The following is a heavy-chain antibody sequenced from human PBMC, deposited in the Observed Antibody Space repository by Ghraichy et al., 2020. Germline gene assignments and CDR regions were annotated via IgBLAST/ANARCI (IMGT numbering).Heavy chain of an antibody. CDR2: ISWDGGST. V-gene: IGHV3-43D*04. CDR3: AKSAAAYYYYNGMDV. D-gene: IGHD6-13*01. CDR1: GFTFDDYA. Sequence: GGSLRLSCAASGFTFDDYAMHWVRQAPGKGLEWVSLISWDGGSTYYADSVKGRFTISRDNSKNSLYLQMNSLRAEDTALYYCAKSAAAYYYYNGMDVWGQGTTVNVSS. J-gene: IGHJ6*02.